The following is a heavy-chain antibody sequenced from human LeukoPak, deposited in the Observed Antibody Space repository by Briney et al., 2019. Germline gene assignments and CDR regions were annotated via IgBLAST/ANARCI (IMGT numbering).Heavy chain of an antibody. D-gene: IGHD3-10*01. CDR1: GGSITSYY. J-gene: IGHJ5*02. CDR3: ARGGVNYKIAGP. Sequence: PSETLSLTCTVSGGSITSYYWSWIRQPTGKGLEWIGYIYYSGSTNYSPSLKSRVTISVDTSKNQFSLKLSSVTAADTAVYYCARGGVNYKIAGPWGQGALVTVSS. V-gene: IGHV4-59*01. CDR2: IYYSGST.